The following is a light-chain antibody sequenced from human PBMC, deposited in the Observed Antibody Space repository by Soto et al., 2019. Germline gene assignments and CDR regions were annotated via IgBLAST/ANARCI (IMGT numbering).Light chain of an antibody. CDR2: LNSDGSH. V-gene: IGLV4-69*01. J-gene: IGLJ2*01. Sequence: QLVLTQSPSASASLGASVKLTCTLSSGHNNYAIAWHQQQPERGPRYLMNLNSDGSHSKGDGIPDRFSGSSSGAERYLTISSLQSEDEADYYCQTWGTGILVFGGGTKVTVL. CDR3: QTWGTGILV. CDR1: SGHNNYA.